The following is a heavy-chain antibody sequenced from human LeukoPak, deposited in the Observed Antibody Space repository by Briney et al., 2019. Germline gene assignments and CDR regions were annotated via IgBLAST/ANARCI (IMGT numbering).Heavy chain of an antibody. CDR1: GFTFSSYV. CDR2: ISGDGGST. V-gene: IGHV3-43*02. CDR3: ARESESSGWYDY. D-gene: IGHD6-19*01. Sequence: GGSLRLSCAASGFTFSSYVMSWVRQAPGKGLEWVSLISGDGGSTFYADSVKGRFTISRDNSKNSLYLQMNSLRSDDTALYYCARESESSGWYDYWGQGTLVTVSS. J-gene: IGHJ4*02.